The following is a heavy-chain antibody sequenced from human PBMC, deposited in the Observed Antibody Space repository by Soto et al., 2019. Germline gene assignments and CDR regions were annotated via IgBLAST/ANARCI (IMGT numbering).Heavy chain of an antibody. J-gene: IGHJ5*02. Sequence: QVHLQQWGAGLLKPSETLSLTCAVYGESFIGYYWTWIRQPPGKGLEWIGDINQRGSANYNPSLKSRVTISVDTSNNPFSLKLSSVTAAHTSVYYCARTDIVTTNCFDPWGQGTLVTVSS. D-gene: IGHD5-12*01. CDR3: ARTDIVTTNCFDP. V-gene: IGHV4-34*02. CDR1: GESFIGYY. CDR2: INQRGSA.